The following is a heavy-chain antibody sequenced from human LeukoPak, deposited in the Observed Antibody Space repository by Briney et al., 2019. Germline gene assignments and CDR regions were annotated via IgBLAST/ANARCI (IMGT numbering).Heavy chain of an antibody. D-gene: IGHD2-2*01. CDR3: ARGRALYCSSTSCSDDAFDI. CDR1: GFTVSSNY. J-gene: IGHJ3*02. Sequence: GGSLRLSCAASGFTVSSNYMSWVRQAPGKGLEWVSVIYSGGSTYYADSVKGRFTISRDNSKNTLYLQMNSLRAEDTAVYYCARGRALYCSSTSCSDDAFDIWGQGTMVTVSS. CDR2: IYSGGST. V-gene: IGHV3-53*01.